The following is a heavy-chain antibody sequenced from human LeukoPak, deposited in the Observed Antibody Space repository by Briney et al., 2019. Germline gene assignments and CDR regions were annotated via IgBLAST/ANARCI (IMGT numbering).Heavy chain of an antibody. CDR1: GFSFSSYG. CDR3: AKAFREFGSSSSYSSFDT. D-gene: IGHD5-18*01. CDR2: ISGSAGST. J-gene: IGHJ3*02. Sequence: GGSLRLSCTASGFSFSSYGMSWVRQAPGKGLEWVSAISGSAGSTYYADSVKGRFTISRDDSQNILYLQMNGLRAEDTAVYFCAKAFREFGSSSSYSSFDTWGQGTMVTVSS. V-gene: IGHV3-23*01.